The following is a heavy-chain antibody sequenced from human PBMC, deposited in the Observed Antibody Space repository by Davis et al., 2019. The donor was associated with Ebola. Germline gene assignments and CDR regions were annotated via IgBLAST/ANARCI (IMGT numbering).Heavy chain of an antibody. V-gene: IGHV3-23*01. CDR3: ARDGSGDYYFDY. Sequence: GESLKISCAASGFTFSSYWMHWVRQAPGKGLEWVSAISGSGGSTYYADSVKGRFTISRDNSKNTLYLQMNSLRAEDTAVYYCARDGSGDYYFDYWGQGTLVTVSS. CDR1: GFTFSSYW. D-gene: IGHD3-10*01. CDR2: ISGSGGST. J-gene: IGHJ4*02.